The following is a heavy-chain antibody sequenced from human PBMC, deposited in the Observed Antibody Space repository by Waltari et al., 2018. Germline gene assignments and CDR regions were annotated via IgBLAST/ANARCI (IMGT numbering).Heavy chain of an antibody. D-gene: IGHD1-7*01. V-gene: IGHV3-53*01. CDR1: GFTVSSTY. CDR3: ARGGLTATTKYAPWYFDL. J-gene: IGHJ2*01. Sequence: EVQLVDSGGGFIHPGGSLRLSCAASGFTVSSTYMTWVRQAPGKGLELLSSIYRGGSTYYADSVRGRFTASENNSKNTLDLQMDRLRAEDTAVYYCARGGLTATTKYAPWYFDLWGQGTLVTVSS. CDR2: IYRGGST.